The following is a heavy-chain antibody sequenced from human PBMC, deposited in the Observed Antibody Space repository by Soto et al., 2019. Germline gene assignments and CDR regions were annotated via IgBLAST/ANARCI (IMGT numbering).Heavy chain of an antibody. J-gene: IGHJ4*02. CDR3: ARDKRDLRFLQWSYYFDY. D-gene: IGHD3-3*01. Sequence: VGSLRLSCAPSGFTFSNYAMHWVRQAPGKGLEWVAVISYDGSNKYYADSVKGRFTISRDNSKNTLYLQMNSLRTEDTAVYYCARDKRDLRFLQWSYYFDYWGQGT. CDR2: ISYDGSNK. V-gene: IGHV3-30-3*01. CDR1: GFTFSNYA.